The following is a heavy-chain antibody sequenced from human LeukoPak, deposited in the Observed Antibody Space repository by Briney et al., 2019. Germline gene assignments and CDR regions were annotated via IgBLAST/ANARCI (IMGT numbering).Heavy chain of an antibody. J-gene: IGHJ4*02. CDR1: GFTFSSYE. D-gene: IGHD3-10*01. CDR2: ISGSGSTI. V-gene: IGHV3-48*03. Sequence: GGSLRLSCAASGFTFSSYEMNWVRQAPGKGLEWVSYISGSGSTIYYADSVKGRFTISRDNSKNTPYLQINRLRAEDTAVYYCAIVTYGSGTYGAFDYWGQGTLVTVSS. CDR3: AIVTYGSGTYGAFDY.